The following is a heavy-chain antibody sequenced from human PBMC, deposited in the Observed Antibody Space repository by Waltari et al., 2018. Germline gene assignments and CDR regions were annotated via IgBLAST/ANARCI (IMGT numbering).Heavy chain of an antibody. D-gene: IGHD2-15*01. J-gene: IGHJ4*02. CDR2: ISSSSSYI. CDR3: ASLGLGYCSGGSCYSGYY. V-gene: IGHV3-21*01. CDR1: GFTFSSHS. Sequence: EVQLVESGGGLVKPGGSLRLSCAASGFTFSSHSMNWVRQAPGQGLEWVSSISSSSSYIYYADSVKGRFTISRDNAKNSLYLQMNSLRAEDTAVYYCASLGLGYCSGGSCYSGYYWGQGTLVTVSS.